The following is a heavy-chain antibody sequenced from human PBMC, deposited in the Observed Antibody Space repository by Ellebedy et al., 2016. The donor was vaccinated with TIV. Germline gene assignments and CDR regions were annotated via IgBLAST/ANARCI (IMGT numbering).Heavy chain of an antibody. V-gene: IGHV4-34*01. CDR2: MHHSGST. Sequence: MPSETLSLTCAVYGDSFSGYYWSWIRQPPGKGLEWIGEMHHSGSTNYIPSLKGRVTISVDTSKNQFSLKMNSLTAADTAVYYCARESDSHFYFDYWGQGTLVTVSS. D-gene: IGHD3-3*02. J-gene: IGHJ4*02. CDR1: GDSFSGYY. CDR3: ARESDSHFYFDY.